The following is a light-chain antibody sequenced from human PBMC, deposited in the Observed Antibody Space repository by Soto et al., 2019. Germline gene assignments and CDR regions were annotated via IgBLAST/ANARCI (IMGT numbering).Light chain of an antibody. V-gene: IGKV1-33*01. CDR1: QDISNY. Sequence: DIQMTQSPSSLSASLGDRVTITCQASQDISNYLNWYQQKPGKAPKLLIYDASDLETGVPSRFSGSGSGTDFTFTISSLQPEDIATYYCLQYDNLPYTFGQGTKLEIK. CDR2: DAS. CDR3: LQYDNLPYT. J-gene: IGKJ2*01.